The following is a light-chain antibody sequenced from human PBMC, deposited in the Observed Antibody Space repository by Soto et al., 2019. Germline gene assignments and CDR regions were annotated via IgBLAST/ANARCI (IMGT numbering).Light chain of an antibody. J-gene: IGLJ1*01. V-gene: IGLV1-44*01. CDR2: SNN. CDR3: AAWDDSLNGFYV. CDR1: RSNIGSNT. Sequence: QSVLTQPPSASGTPGQRVTISCSGSRSNIGSNTVNWYQQLPGSAPKLLIYSNNQRPSGVPDRFSGSKSGTSASLAISGLRSEDEADSYCAAWDDSLNGFYVFGTGTKLTVL.